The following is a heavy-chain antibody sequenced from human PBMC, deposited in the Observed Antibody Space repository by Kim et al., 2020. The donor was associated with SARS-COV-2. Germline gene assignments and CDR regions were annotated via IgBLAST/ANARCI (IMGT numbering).Heavy chain of an antibody. Sequence: SRVTISVDTSKNQFSLKLSSVTAADTAVYYCARGRVLLWFGELYPDAFDIWGQGTMVTVSS. V-gene: IGHV4-59*09. D-gene: IGHD3-10*01. CDR3: ARGRVLLWFGELYPDAFDI. J-gene: IGHJ3*02.